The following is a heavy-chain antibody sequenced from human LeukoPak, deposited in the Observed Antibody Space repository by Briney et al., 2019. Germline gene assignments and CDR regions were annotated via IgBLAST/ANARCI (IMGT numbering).Heavy chain of an antibody. V-gene: IGHV3-53*01. CDR1: GFTVSSNY. CDR3: AREVVRGVHFDY. CDR2: IYSGGST. Sequence: GGSLRLSCAASGFTVSSNYMSWVRQAPGKGLEWVSVIYSGGSTYYADSVKGRFTISRDNSKNTLYLQMNSLRAEDTAVYYCAREVVRGVHFDYWGQGTLVTVSS. J-gene: IGHJ4*02. D-gene: IGHD3-10*01.